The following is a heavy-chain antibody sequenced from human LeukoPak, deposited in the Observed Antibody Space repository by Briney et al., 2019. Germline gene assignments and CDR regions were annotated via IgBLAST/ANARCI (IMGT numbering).Heavy chain of an antibody. CDR3: AGPPPGYSSSWYGAFDI. CDR1: GFTFSSYS. Sequence: GGSLRLSCAASGFTFSSYSMNWVRQAPGKGLEWVSYISSSSSTIYYADSVKGRFTISRDNAKNSLYLQMNSLRAEDTAVYYCAGPPPGYSSSWYGAFDIWGQGTMVTVSS. CDR2: ISSSSSTI. D-gene: IGHD6-13*01. J-gene: IGHJ3*02. V-gene: IGHV3-48*04.